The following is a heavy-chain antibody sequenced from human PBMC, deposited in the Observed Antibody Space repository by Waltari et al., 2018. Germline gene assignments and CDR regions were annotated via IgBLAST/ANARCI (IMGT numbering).Heavy chain of an antibody. D-gene: IGHD5-12*01. CDR2: INPNSGGT. Sequence: QVQLVQSGAEVTKPGASVKVPCKASGYTFTGYSLHWVRQAPGQGLEWMGWINPNSGGTNYAQKFQGRVTMTRDTSISTAYMELSRLRSDDTAVYYCARELDIVATMESWGQGTLVTVSS. J-gene: IGHJ4*02. CDR3: ARELDIVATMES. V-gene: IGHV1-2*02. CDR1: GYTFTGYS.